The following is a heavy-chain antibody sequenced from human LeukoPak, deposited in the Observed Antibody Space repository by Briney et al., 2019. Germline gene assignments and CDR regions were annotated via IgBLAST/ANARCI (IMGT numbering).Heavy chain of an antibody. Sequence: GGSLRLSCTASGFTFGDYAMSWFRQAPGKGLEWVGFIRSKAYGGTTEYAASVKGRFTISRDDSKSIAYLQMNSLKTEDTAVYYCTRERWQDCSGGSCYYYWGQGTLATVSS. CDR2: IRSKAYGGTT. V-gene: IGHV3-49*03. CDR1: GFTFGDYA. J-gene: IGHJ4*02. D-gene: IGHD2-15*01. CDR3: TRERWQDCSGGSCYYY.